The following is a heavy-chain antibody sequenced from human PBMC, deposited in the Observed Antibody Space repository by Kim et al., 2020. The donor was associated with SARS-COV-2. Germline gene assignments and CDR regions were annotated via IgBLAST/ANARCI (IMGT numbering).Heavy chain of an antibody. V-gene: IGHV3-30*02. J-gene: IGHJ4*02. CDR3: AKDGIYSSSWYAGYYFDY. Sequence: KGRFTISRDNSKNTLYLQMNSLRAEDTAVYYCAKDGIYSSSWYAGYYFDYWGQGTLVTVSS. D-gene: IGHD6-13*01.